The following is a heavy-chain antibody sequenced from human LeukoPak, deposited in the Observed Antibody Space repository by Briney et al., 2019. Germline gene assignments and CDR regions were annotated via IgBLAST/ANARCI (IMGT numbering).Heavy chain of an antibody. CDR2: INPNSGGT. J-gene: IGHJ4*02. D-gene: IGHD1-26*01. V-gene: IGHV1-2*02. CDR3: ARGSGGSYLYFDY. CDR1: GYTFTGYY. Sequence: ASVKVSCKASGYTFTGYYMHWVRQAPGQGLEWMGWINPNSGGTNYAQKSQGRVTMTRGTSTSTVYMELSSLRSEDTAVYYCARGSGGSYLYFDYWGQGTLVTVSS.